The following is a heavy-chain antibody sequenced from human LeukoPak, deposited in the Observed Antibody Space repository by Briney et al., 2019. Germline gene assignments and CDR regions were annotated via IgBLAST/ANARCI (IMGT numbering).Heavy chain of an antibody. CDR2: FDPEDGET. CDR3: ATAGVQLWLRLGYYFDY. V-gene: IGHV1-24*01. J-gene: IGHJ4*02. Sequence: ASVKVSCKVSGYTLTELSMHWVRQAPGKGLEWMGGFDPEDGETIHAQKFQGRVTMTEDTSTDTAYMELSSLRSEDTAVYYCATAGVQLWLRLGYYFDYWGQGTLVTVSS. D-gene: IGHD5-18*01. CDR1: GYTLTELS.